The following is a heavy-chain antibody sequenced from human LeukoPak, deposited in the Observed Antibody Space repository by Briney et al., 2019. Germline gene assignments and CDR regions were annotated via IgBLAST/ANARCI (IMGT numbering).Heavy chain of an antibody. Sequence: ASVKVSCKASGYTFTSYYMHWVRQAPGQGLEWMGIINPSGGSTSYAQKFQGRVTMTRDTSTSTVYMELSSLRSEDTAVYYCASAFFRSGSSHLAFDIWGQGTMVTVSS. V-gene: IGHV1-46*01. CDR3: ASAFFRSGSSHLAFDI. J-gene: IGHJ3*02. CDR2: INPSGGST. D-gene: IGHD6-6*01. CDR1: GYTFTSYY.